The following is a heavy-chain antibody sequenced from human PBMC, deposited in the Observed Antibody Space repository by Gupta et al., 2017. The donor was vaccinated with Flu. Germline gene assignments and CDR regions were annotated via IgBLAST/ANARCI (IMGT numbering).Heavy chain of an antibody. CDR1: DGSFTGYY. J-gene: IGHJ5*02. D-gene: IGHD3-10*01. CDR3: ARRGRGRGDL. CDR2: MSPSGGT. V-gene: IGHV4-34*02. Sequence: QGQLQQWGAGLLKPSETLSLTCGVPDGSFTGYYWTWIRRPPGKGLEWIGEMSPSGGTNYTPSLMSRVTISADTSKNQFSLRMKSVSAADTAVYFCARRGRGRGDLWGQGTAVTVSS.